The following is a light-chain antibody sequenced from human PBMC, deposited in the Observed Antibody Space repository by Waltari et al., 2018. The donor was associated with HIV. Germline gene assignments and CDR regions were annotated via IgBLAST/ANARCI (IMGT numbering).Light chain of an antibody. V-gene: IGLV2-14*01. J-gene: IGLJ1*01. CDR3: SSYTSSSTRV. CDR2: EVI. CDR1: SSDVGGYDF. Sequence: QSALTQPASVSGSPGQSITIFCTGTSSDVGGYDFGSWYQQHPGKAPKLMIYEVINRPSGVSNRFSGSKSGNTASLTISGLQAEDEADYYCSSYTSSSTRVFGTGTKVTVL.